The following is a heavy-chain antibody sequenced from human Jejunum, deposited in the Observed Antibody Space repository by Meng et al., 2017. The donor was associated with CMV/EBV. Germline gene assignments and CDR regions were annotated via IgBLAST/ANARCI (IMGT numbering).Heavy chain of an antibody. D-gene: IGHD3-3*01. V-gene: IGHV4-39*01. CDR1: MNDY. J-gene: IGHJ4*02. Sequence: MNDYWGWIRRPRGKGLEWIGSISHTGRTHNNPSLKCRVTISVNTSNTPYSLRLRTVTAVDTAVYYCARHFSYDCWEGYNPYYFDYWGQGTLVTVSS. CDR2: ISHTGRT. CDR3: ARHFSYDCWEGYNPYYFDY.